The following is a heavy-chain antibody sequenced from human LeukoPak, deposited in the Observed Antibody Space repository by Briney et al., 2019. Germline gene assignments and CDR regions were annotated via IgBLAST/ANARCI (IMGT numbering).Heavy chain of an antibody. D-gene: IGHD2-15*01. CDR2: IYYSGST. J-gene: IGHJ4*02. V-gene: IGHV4-39*07. Sequence: SETLSLTCSVSGVSISSSNSYWGWIRQPPGKGLEWIGSIYYSGSTYYNPSLKSRVTISVDTSKNQFSLKLSSVTAADTAVYYCARTSVVVAAADYWGQGTLVTVSS. CDR3: ARTSVVVAAADY. CDR1: GVSISSSNSY.